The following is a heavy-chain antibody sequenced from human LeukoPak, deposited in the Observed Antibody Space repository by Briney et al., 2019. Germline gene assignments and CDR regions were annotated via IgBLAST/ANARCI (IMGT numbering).Heavy chain of an antibody. CDR2: INHSGST. V-gene: IGHV4-34*01. CDR1: GGSFSGYY. D-gene: IGHD1-1*01. CDR3: ARRGKVEGYYFDY. Sequence: SETLSLACAVYGGSFSGYYWSWIRQPPGKGLEWIGEINHSGSTNYNPSLESRVTISVDTSKNQFSLKLSSVTAADTAVYYCARRGKVEGYYFDYWGQGTLVTVSS. J-gene: IGHJ4*02.